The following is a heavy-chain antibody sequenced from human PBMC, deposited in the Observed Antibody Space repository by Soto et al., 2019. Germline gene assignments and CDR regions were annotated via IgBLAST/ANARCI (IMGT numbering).Heavy chain of an antibody. CDR1: GYTFTXXY. Sequence: ASVKVSCKASGYTFTXXYXXWVRQAPGQGLEWMGIINPSGGSTSYAQKFQGRVTMTRDTSTSTVYMELSSLRSEDTAVYYCARDRRGYSYGLGYYYGMDVWGQGTTVTVS. CDR2: INPSGGST. J-gene: IGHJ6*02. D-gene: IGHD5-18*01. CDR3: ARDRRGYSYGLGYYYGMDV. V-gene: IGHV1-46*01.